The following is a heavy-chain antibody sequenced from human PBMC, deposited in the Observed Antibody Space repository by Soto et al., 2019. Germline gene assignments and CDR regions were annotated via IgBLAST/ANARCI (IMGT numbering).Heavy chain of an antibody. V-gene: IGHV4-31*03. CDR1: GGSIGSGTSY. D-gene: IGHD2-21*02. CDR2: IYFTGAT. J-gene: IGHJ4*02. Sequence: QVQLQESGPGLVKPSQTLSLTCNVSGGSIGSGTSYWTWIRQHPGGGLEWIGHIYFTGATYSNPSLRSRLTMSVDTSKNQFSLKLTSVTAADTATYYCASIPRRGYSYGIDYWGQGTLVTVSS. CDR3: ASIPRRGYSYGIDY.